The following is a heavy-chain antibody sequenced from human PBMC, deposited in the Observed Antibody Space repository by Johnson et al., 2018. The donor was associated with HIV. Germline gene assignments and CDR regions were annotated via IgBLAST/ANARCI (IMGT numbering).Heavy chain of an antibody. J-gene: IGHJ3*01. D-gene: IGHD3-10*01. CDR1: GFTFSNYA. CDR3: AKTRMGGILDAFDL. Sequence: QVQLVESGGGVVQPGRSLRLSCTASGFTFSNYAIHWVRQAPGKGLEWVAGITYDGTNKYYADSVKGRFTLSRDNSENTLDLQMNSLTIEDTAVFYCAKTRMGGILDAFDLWGQGTMV. CDR2: ITYDGTNK. V-gene: IGHV3-30*18.